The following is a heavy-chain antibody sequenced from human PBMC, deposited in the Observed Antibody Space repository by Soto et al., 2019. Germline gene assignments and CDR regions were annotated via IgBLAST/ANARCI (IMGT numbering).Heavy chain of an antibody. D-gene: IGHD6-19*01. Sequence: SETLSLTWTVAEGSSGGFGGSWIRQPAGKGLEWIGRIYTSGSTNYNPSLKSRVTMSVDTSKNQFSLKLSSVTAADTAVYYCARGLRIAVAGTTRHYYYYYGMDVWGQGTTVTVSS. CDR2: IYTSGST. CDR3: ARGLRIAVAGTTRHYYYYYGMDV. J-gene: IGHJ6*02. V-gene: IGHV4-4*07. CDR1: EGSSGGFG.